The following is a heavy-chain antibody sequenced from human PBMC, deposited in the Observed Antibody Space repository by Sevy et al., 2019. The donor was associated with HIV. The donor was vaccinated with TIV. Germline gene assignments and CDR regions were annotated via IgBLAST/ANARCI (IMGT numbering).Heavy chain of an antibody. CDR1: GFTFSSYG. V-gene: IGHV3-30*18. Sequence: GGSLRLSCAASGFTFSSYGMHWVRQAPGKGLEWVAVISYDGSNKYYADSVKGRFTISRDNSKNTLYLQMNSLRAEDTAVYYCAKDGGDRVEWSQLMIDIWGQGTMVTVSS. J-gene: IGHJ3*02. CDR2: ISYDGSNK. D-gene: IGHD3-3*01. CDR3: AKDGGDRVEWSQLMIDI.